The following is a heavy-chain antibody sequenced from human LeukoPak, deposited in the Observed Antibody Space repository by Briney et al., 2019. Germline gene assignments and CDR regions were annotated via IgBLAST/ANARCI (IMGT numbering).Heavy chain of an antibody. V-gene: IGHV4-34*01. CDR1: GGSFSGYY. D-gene: IGHD2-2*02. Sequence: SGTLSLTCAVYGGSFSGYYWSWIRQPPGKGLEWIGEINHSGSTNYNPSLKSRVTISVDTSKNQFSLKLSSVTAADTAVYYCARRIVVPAAIPYYHGMDVWGQGTTVTVSS. CDR3: ARRIVVPAAIPYYHGMDV. CDR2: INHSGST. J-gene: IGHJ6*02.